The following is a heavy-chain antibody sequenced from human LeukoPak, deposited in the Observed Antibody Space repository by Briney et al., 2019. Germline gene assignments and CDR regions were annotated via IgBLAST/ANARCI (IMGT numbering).Heavy chain of an antibody. V-gene: IGHV3-21*01. J-gene: IGHJ4*02. CDR3: AREWNSRNRFDY. CDR1: GSGPAFTSHT. CDR2: ISNNGDYM. D-gene: IGHD1-14*01. Sequence: GGSLRLSCAASGSGPAFTSHTMNWVRQAPGKGLEWVSSISNNGDYMCYADSVRGRFAISRDNANLYLQMSSLKAEDTAVYYCAREWNSRNRFDYWGQGTPVTVSP.